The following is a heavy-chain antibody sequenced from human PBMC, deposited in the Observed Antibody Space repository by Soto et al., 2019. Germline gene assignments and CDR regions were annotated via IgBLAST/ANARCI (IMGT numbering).Heavy chain of an antibody. Sequence: GGSLRLSCEASGFTFSSYEMNWVRQAPGRGLEWISYISGSSSMIYYADSVKGRFTISRDNAKNSLYLQMNSLRAGDTAVYFCANDFWSEYRWGQGTLVTVSS. CDR3: ANDFWSEYR. J-gene: IGHJ1*01. V-gene: IGHV3-48*03. CDR2: ISGSSSMI. D-gene: IGHD3-3*01. CDR1: GFTFSSYE.